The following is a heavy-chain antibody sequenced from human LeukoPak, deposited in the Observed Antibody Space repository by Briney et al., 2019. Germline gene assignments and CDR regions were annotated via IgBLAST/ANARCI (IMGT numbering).Heavy chain of an antibody. V-gene: IGHV1-2*02. Sequence: ASVKVSCKASGGNLSSNVITWVRQAPGQGLEWMGWINPNSGGTNYAQKFQGRVTMTRDTSISTAYMELSRLRSDDTAVYYCARGYDYGDLFDYWGQGTLVTVSS. CDR1: GGNLSSNV. D-gene: IGHD4-17*01. CDR3: ARGYDYGDLFDY. CDR2: INPNSGGT. J-gene: IGHJ4*02.